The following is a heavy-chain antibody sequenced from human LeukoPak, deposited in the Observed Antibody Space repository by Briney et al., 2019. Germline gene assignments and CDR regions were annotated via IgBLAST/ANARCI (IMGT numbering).Heavy chain of an antibody. CDR2: ISVNSGDT. V-gene: IGHV1-18*01. Sequence: VASVKVSCKASGYTFNTNGITWVRQAPGQGLEWMGWISVNSGDTDYAEKFQGRVKMTRDTSTNTAYMDLKSLRSDDTAVYFCARGNFWNCCDYWGQGTLVTVSS. CDR1: GYTFNTNG. D-gene: IGHD3-3*01. J-gene: IGHJ4*02. CDR3: ARGNFWNCCDY.